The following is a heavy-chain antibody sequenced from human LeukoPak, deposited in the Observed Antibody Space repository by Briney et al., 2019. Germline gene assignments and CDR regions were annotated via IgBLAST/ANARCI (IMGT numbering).Heavy chain of an antibody. J-gene: IGHJ6*02. CDR1: GFTFSSYA. CDR3: ARPASQFYYYHMDV. D-gene: IGHD2-2*01. V-gene: IGHV3-23*01. Sequence: LAGGSLRLSCAASGFTFSSYAMSWVRQAPGKGLEWVSGIGGNGGSTYYADSAKGRFTISRDNSKNTLYLLMDSLRADDTAVYYCARPASQFYYYHMDVWGQGTTVTVSS. CDR2: IGGNGGST.